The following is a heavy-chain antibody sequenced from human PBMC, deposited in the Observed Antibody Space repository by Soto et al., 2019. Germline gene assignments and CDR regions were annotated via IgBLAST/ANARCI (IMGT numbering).Heavy chain of an antibody. CDR3: AKDMPDVYGDYGRGRGFDY. D-gene: IGHD4-17*01. J-gene: IGHJ4*02. Sequence: GGSLRLSCAASGFTFSSYGMHWVRQAPGKGLEWVAVIWYDGSNKYYADSVKGRFTISRDNSKNTLYLQMNSLRAENTAVYFCAKDMPDVYGDYGRGRGFDYWGQGTLVTVSS. CDR1: GFTFSSYG. CDR2: IWYDGSNK. V-gene: IGHV3-33*06.